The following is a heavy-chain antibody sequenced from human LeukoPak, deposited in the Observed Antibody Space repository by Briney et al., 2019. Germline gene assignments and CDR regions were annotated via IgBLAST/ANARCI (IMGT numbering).Heavy chain of an antibody. CDR1: GFTFSSYW. J-gene: IGHJ5*02. V-gene: IGHV3-74*01. CDR2: INSDGSSA. CDR3: AREVVLLWFGVSKNCFDP. D-gene: IGHD3-10*01. Sequence: GGSLRLSCAASGFTFSSYWMHWVRQAPGKGLVWVSRINSDGSSAGYADSVKGRFTLSRDNAKNTLYLQMNSLRAEDTAVYYCAREVVLLWFGVSKNCFDPWGQGTLVTVSS.